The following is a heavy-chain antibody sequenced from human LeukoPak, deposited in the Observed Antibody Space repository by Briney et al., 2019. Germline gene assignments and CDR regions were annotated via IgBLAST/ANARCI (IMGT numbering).Heavy chain of an antibody. Sequence: GGSLRLSCAASGFTFSSYSMNWVRQAPGKGLEWVSYISSSSSTIYYADSVKGRFTISRDNAKNSLYLQMNSLRAEDTAVYYCARDRSGYSYGTLFDYWGQGTLVTVSS. CDR3: ARDRSGYSYGTLFDY. J-gene: IGHJ4*02. D-gene: IGHD5-18*01. V-gene: IGHV3-48*01. CDR2: ISSSSSTI. CDR1: GFTFSSYS.